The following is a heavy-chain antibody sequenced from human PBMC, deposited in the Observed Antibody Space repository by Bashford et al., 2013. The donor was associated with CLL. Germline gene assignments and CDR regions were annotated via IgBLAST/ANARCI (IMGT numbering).Heavy chain of an antibody. D-gene: IGHD1-20*01. Sequence: ASVKVSCKPSGYAFTSYGISWVRQAPGQGLEWIGWISPYNSNTNYAEKFQGRVTMTRDTSLSTAYMELSGLKFEDTAVYYCATLKIAITNNWGQGTLVTVSS. CDR1: GYAFTSYG. CDR3: ATLKIAITNN. CDR2: ISPYNSNT. V-gene: IGHV1-18*04. J-gene: IGHJ1*01.